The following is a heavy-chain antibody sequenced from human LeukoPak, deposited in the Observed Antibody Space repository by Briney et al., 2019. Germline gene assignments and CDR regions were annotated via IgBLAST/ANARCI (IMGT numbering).Heavy chain of an antibody. J-gene: IGHJ6*03. V-gene: IGHV3-11*04. CDR3: ARERPDYYYYMDV. CDR2: ISSSGSTI. D-gene: IGHD1-14*01. CDR1: GFTFSDYY. Sequence: SGGSLRLSCAASGFTFSDYYMSWIRQAPRKGLEWVSYISSSGSTIYYADSVKGRFTISRDNAKNSLYLQMNSLRAEDTAVYYCARERPDYYYYMDVWGKGTTVTVSS.